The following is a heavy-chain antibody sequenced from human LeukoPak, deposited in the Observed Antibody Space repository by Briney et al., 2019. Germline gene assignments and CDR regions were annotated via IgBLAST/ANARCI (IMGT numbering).Heavy chain of an antibody. Sequence: TSETLSLTCTVSGGSISSYYWSWIRQPPGKGLEWIGYIYYSGSTNYNPSLRSRVTISVDTSKNQSSLDLRSVTAADTAVYYCARGPHYHDSSGYSPSYSYAMDVWGQGTTVTVSS. D-gene: IGHD3-22*01. CDR3: ARGPHYHDSSGYSPSYSYAMDV. J-gene: IGHJ6*02. CDR2: IYYSGST. CDR1: GGSISSYY. V-gene: IGHV4-59*01.